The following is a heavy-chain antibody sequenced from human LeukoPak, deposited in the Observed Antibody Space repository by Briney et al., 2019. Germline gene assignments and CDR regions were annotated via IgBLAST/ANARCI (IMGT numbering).Heavy chain of an antibody. Sequence: GGSLRLSCAASGFTFRTSPMHWVRQAPGKGLEWVAVISYDGKIKVYADSVKGRFTISRDIAKNMLYLEMNSLRTEDTAVYYCARDPQRGAPDYFDSWGQGTLVTVSS. CDR3: ARDPQRGAPDYFDS. V-gene: IGHV3-30*04. CDR2: ISYDGKIK. J-gene: IGHJ4*02. D-gene: IGHD6-25*01. CDR1: GFTFRTSP.